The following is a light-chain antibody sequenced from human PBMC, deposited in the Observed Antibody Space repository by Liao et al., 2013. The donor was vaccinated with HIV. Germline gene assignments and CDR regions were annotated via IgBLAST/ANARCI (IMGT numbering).Light chain of an antibody. CDR2: QDN. CDR3: QAWDSSTAYV. V-gene: IGLV3-1*01. J-gene: IGLJ1*01. Sequence: SYELTQPPSVSVSPGQTASITCSGDKLGNKYTCWYQQKPGQSPVLVIYQDNKRPSGVPGRFSGSNSENTATLTISGTQAMDEADYYCQAWDSSTAYVFGPGTKLAVL. CDR1: KLGNKY.